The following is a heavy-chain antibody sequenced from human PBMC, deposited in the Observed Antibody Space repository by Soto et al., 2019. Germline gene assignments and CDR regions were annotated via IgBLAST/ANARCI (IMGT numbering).Heavy chain of an antibody. CDR2: INHSGST. CDR1: GGSFSGYY. CDR3: ARGKPGWQVVRGTYYMDV. D-gene: IGHD3-10*01. Sequence: SETLSLTCAVYGGSFSGYYWSWIRQPPGKGLEWIGEINHSGSTNYNPSLKSRVTISVDTSKNQFSLKLSSVTAADTAVYYCARGKPGWQVVRGTYYMDVWGKGTTVTVSS. V-gene: IGHV4-34*01. J-gene: IGHJ6*03.